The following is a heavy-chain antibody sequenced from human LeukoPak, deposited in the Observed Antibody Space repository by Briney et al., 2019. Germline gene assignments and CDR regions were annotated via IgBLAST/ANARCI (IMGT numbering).Heavy chain of an antibody. CDR1: GFSLSTSGLC. V-gene: IGHV2-70*11. Sequence: SGPTLVNHTQTLTLTCTFSGFSLSTSGLCVSWIRQPPGKALEWLARLDWDDDKYYSTSLKTRLTISKDTSKNQVVLTMTNMDPVDTATYYCAQISKIHSGWYGFDYWGQGTLVTVSS. CDR3: AQISKIHSGWYGFDY. D-gene: IGHD6-19*01. J-gene: IGHJ4*02. CDR2: LDWDDDK.